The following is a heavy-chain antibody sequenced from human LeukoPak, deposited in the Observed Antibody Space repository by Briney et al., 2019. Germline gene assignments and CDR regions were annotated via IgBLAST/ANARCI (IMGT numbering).Heavy chain of an antibody. Sequence: GGSLRLSCAASGFTFSSYAMHWVRQAPGKGLEWVAVISYDGSNKYYADSVKGRFTISRDNSENTLYLQMNSLRAEDTAVYYCARVDRPAAAGTSGADYWGQGTLVTVSS. D-gene: IGHD6-13*01. J-gene: IGHJ4*02. CDR1: GFTFSSYA. CDR2: ISYDGSNK. CDR3: ARVDRPAAAGTSGADY. V-gene: IGHV3-30-3*01.